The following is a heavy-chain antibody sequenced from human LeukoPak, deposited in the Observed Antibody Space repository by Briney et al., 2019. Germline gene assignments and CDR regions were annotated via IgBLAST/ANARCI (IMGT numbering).Heavy chain of an antibody. J-gene: IGHJ4*02. Sequence: GGSLRLSCAASGFTFSSYAMSWVRQAPGKGLEWVSLISGSGDKTYYADSVKGRFTISRDNSKNTLYLQVNCLRADDTAVYYCAKVVSVYDSRDYWGQGTLVTVSS. V-gene: IGHV3-23*01. CDR2: ISGSGDKT. CDR1: GFTFSSYA. CDR3: AKVVSVYDSRDY. D-gene: IGHD5/OR15-5a*01.